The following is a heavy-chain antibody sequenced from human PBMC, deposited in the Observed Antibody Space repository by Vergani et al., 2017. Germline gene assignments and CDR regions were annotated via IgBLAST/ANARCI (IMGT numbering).Heavy chain of an antibody. CDR2: IYYTGST. Sequence: QLQLQQSGPGLVKPSETLSLTCTVSGYSISTSNYYWGWIRQPPGKGLEWIGNIYYTGSTYYNPSLKNRVTISVDTSKDHFSLQLSSVTATDTAVYYCARFPNIVGENWFDSWGQGTLVTVSS. CDR1: GYSISTSNYY. CDR3: ARFPNIVGENWFDS. D-gene: IGHD2/OR15-2a*01. V-gene: IGHV4-39*02. J-gene: IGHJ5*01.